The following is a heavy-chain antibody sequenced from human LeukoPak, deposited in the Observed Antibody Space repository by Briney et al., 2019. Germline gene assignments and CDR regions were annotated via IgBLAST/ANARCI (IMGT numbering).Heavy chain of an antibody. CDR3: ARHVGIHLWSLYFDY. Sequence: SETLSLTCIVSGGSISSYYWSWIRHPPGKGLEGIGYIYSSGSTDYNPSRKGRVTISLDTSNHQFSLALGSLATGDTAVYYCARHVGIHLWSLYFDYWGQGSLVTVSS. V-gene: IGHV4-59*08. CDR1: GGSISSYY. J-gene: IGHJ4*02. D-gene: IGHD5-18*01. CDR2: IYSSGST.